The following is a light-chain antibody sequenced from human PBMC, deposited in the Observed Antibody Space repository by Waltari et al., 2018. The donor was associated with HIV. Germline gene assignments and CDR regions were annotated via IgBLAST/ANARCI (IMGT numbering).Light chain of an antibody. V-gene: IGLV1-44*01. J-gene: IGLJ3*02. Sequence: QSVLTQPPSASGTPAQRVTISCSGSSTNNGISTVNWYQHLPGTAPKLPIYSSNQLPSGVPDRFSGSKSGTSASLAISGLQSEDEADYYCAAWDDRLNGWVFGGGTKLTVL. CDR1: STNNGIST. CDR3: AAWDDRLNGWV. CDR2: SSN.